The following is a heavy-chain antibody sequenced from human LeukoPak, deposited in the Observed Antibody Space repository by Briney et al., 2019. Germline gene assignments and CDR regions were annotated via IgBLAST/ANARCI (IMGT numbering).Heavy chain of an antibody. CDR1: GFTFSSYN. CDR3: AKSVASDAY. J-gene: IGHJ4*02. D-gene: IGHD5-12*01. Sequence: GGSLRLSCAASGFTFSSYNMNWVRQAPGKGLEWVSYISGRSDTIYYADSVKGRFIISRDNARNSLSLQMDSLRVEDTAVYYCAKSVASDAYWGQGTLVTVSS. CDR2: ISGRSDTI. V-gene: IGHV3-48*01.